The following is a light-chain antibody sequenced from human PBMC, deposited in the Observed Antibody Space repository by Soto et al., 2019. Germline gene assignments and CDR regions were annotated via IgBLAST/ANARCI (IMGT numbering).Light chain of an antibody. CDR1: QSAGSY. V-gene: IGKV3-11*01. Sequence: EIVLTQSPATLSLSPGEGANLSCRASQSAGSYLAWYQQKPGQAPRLLIYDTSNRATGIPARFSGSGSGTDFTLTISSLEHEDFAVYYCQQRSDSFTFGGGTKVEIK. CDR3: QQRSDSFT. CDR2: DTS. J-gene: IGKJ4*01.